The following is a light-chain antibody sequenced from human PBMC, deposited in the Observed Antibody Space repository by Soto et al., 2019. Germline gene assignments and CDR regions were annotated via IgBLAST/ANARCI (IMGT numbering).Light chain of an antibody. V-gene: IGLV6-57*04. CDR2: EDN. CDR1: SGSIASNY. CDR3: QSYHSGNVV. J-gene: IGLJ2*01. Sequence: FMLTQPHSVSESPGKTVTISCTRSSGSIASNYVQWYQQRPGSAPTPVIYEDNERPSGVPDRFSGAIDSSSNSASLTIYGLKTDDEADYYCQSYHSGNVVFGGGTKVTVL.